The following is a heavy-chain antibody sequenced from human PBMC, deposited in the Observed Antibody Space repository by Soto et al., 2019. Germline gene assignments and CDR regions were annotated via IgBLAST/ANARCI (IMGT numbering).Heavy chain of an antibody. CDR3: ARSTHAHCSSTSCYSNDAFDI. Sequence: GGSLRLSCAASGFTFSSYAMHWVRQAPGKGLEWVAVISYDGSNKYYADSVKGRFTISRDNSKNTLYLQMNSLRAEDTAVYYCARSTHAHCSSTSCYSNDAFDIWGQGTMVTVSS. J-gene: IGHJ3*02. V-gene: IGHV3-30-3*01. CDR1: GFTFSSYA. CDR2: ISYDGSNK. D-gene: IGHD2-2*01.